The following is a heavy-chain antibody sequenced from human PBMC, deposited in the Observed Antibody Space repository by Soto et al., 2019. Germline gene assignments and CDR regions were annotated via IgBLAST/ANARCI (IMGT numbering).Heavy chain of an antibody. CDR2: IDPSDSYT. CDR1: GYSFTSYW. J-gene: IGHJ4*02. CDR3: ARQGGHYSSSSSELDY. Sequence: LGESLKISCKGSGYSFTSYWISWVRQMPGKGLEWMGRIDPSDSYTNYSPSFQGHVTISADKSISTAYLQWSSLKASDTAMYYCARQGGHYSSSSSELDYWGQGTLVTVSS. V-gene: IGHV5-10-1*01. D-gene: IGHD6-6*01.